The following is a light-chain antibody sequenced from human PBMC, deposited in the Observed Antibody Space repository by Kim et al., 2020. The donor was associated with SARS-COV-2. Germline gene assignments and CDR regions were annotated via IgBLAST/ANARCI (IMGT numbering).Light chain of an antibody. CDR2: DVS. J-gene: IGLJ2*01. Sequence: GQSITVAFPHPSSEVWSSNLFSWYKQLPGRAPQLMISDVSKRPSVVSKRVSGSKSGNTASLTISGLQADDEAVYYCCSYAGSSTLVFGGGTQLTVL. CDR1: SSEVWSSNL. V-gene: IGLV2-23*02. CDR3: CSYAGSSTLV.